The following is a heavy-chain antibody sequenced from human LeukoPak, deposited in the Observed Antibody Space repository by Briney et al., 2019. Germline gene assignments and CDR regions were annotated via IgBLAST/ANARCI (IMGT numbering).Heavy chain of an antibody. CDR1: GGSISSYY. V-gene: IGHV4-59*01. CDR3: ARESSGYVGY. D-gene: IGHD5-12*01. J-gene: IGHJ4*02. Sequence: SETLSLTCTVSGGSISSYYWSWVRQPPGKGLEWVGYIYNSGSTNYNPSLKSRVTISVDTSKNQFSLNLSSVTAADTAVYYCARESSGYVGYWGQGTLVTVSS. CDR2: IYNSGST.